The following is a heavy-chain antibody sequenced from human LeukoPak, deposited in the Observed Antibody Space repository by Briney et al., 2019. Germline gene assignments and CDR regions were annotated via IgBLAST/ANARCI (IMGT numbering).Heavy chain of an antibody. J-gene: IGHJ6*04. CDR1: GFTFSSYA. CDR2: ISGSGSNT. CDR3: YCSSSSCYAANGLDV. D-gene: IGHD2-2*01. V-gene: IGHV3-23*01. Sequence: GVSLRLSCVASGFTFSSYAMSWVRQAPGKGPEWVSTISGSGSNTYYADSVKGRFTISRDNSKNTLYLQMNSLRAEDTAVYYSYCSSSSCYAANGLDVWGKGTTVTVSS.